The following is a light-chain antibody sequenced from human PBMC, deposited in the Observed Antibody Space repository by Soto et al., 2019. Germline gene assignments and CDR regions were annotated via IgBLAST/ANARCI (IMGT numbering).Light chain of an antibody. CDR1: TSSIGNNF. CDR3: STWDSSLTTVV. CDR2: DNN. Sequence: QSVLTQPPSVSVAAGQKVTIPCSGSTSSIGNNFVSWYQQLPGTAPKLLIYDNNKRPSGIPDRFSGSKSGTSATLVVTGLQTGDDADYYCSTWDSSLTTVVFGGGTKLTVL. V-gene: IGLV1-51*01. J-gene: IGLJ3*02.